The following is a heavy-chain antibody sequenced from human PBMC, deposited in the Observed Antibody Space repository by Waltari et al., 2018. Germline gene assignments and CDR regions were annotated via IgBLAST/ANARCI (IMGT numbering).Heavy chain of an antibody. Sequence: QLQLQQSGPGLVKPSESLYLTCAVSGDSMTTNYWWSWVRQSPGKGLEWIGQVHRSGRTNYNPSLASRVTVSIDTSNKQCSLELPSPTAADTAMYYCARDRGRGLYLDSWGQGTLVTVSP. J-gene: IGHJ4*02. V-gene: IGHV4-4*02. CDR1: GDSMTTNYW. CDR2: VHRSGRT. D-gene: IGHD2-15*01. CDR3: ARDRGRGLYLDS.